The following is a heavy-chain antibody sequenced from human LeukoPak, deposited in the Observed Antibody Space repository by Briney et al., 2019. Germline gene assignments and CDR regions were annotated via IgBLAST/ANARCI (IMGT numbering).Heavy chain of an antibody. Sequence: GGSLRLSCAASGFTFDDYGLSWVRQAPGKGLEWVSTINWNGGSTGYADSVKGRFTISRDNAKNSLYLQMNSLRAEDTALYYCARENYDSSAFDIWGQGTMVTVSS. J-gene: IGHJ3*02. D-gene: IGHD3-22*01. CDR1: GFTFDDYG. CDR3: ARENYDSSAFDI. CDR2: INWNGGST. V-gene: IGHV3-20*04.